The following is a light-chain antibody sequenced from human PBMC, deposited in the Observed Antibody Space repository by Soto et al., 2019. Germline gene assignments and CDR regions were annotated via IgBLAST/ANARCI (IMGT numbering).Light chain of an antibody. Sequence: EIVLTQSPGTLSLSPGERATLSCRASQIFGSSYLAWYQQTPGQPPRLLIFGASTRAAGVPDRFSGSGSGTDFTLTISSLRSEYIAVYFCQQYGDSPWTFGQGTKVEF. CDR2: GAS. V-gene: IGKV3-20*01. CDR3: QQYGDSPWT. J-gene: IGKJ1*01. CDR1: QIFGSSY.